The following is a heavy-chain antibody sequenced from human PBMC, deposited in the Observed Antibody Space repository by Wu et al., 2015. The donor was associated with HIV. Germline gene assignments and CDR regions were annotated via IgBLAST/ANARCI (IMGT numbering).Heavy chain of an antibody. Sequence: QVQLVQSGPEMKKPGASVKVSCKASGYTFTSFGISWVRQAPGQGLEWMGWISAYNGDTNYAQNFQDRVTMTTDTSTSTAYMELRSLRSDDTAVYYXARDHRSVTTANHGDYWGQGTLVTVSS. CDR3: ARDHRSVTTANHGDY. D-gene: IGHD4-17*01. CDR1: GYTFTSFG. V-gene: IGHV1-18*01. CDR2: ISAYNGDT. J-gene: IGHJ4*02.